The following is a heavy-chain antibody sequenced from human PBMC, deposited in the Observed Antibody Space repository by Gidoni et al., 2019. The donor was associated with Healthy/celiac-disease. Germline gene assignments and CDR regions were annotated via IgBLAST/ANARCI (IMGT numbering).Heavy chain of an antibody. Sequence: QVQLVQSGAEVKKPGASVKVSCKASGYTFTSYGLSWVRQAPGQGLEWMGWISAYNGNTNYAQKLQGRVTMTTDTSTSTAYMELRSLRSDDTAVYYCARCHRAYYDFWSGYYTGADYWGQGTLVTVSS. CDR1: GYTFTSYG. D-gene: IGHD3-3*01. V-gene: IGHV1-18*01. J-gene: IGHJ4*02. CDR2: ISAYNGNT. CDR3: ARCHRAYYDFWSGYYTGADY.